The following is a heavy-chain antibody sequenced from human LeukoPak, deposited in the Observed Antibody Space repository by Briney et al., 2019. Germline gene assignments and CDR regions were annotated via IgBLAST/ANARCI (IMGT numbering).Heavy chain of an antibody. Sequence: GGSLRLSCAASGFSFSSYAMSWVRQAPGKGLEWVSTISGSGGRTYYPDSVKGRFTISRDNSKNTLYLQMNSLRAEDTAVYYCAKRSKGGMIVPGERPKYFQEWGQGTLVTVAS. J-gene: IGHJ1*01. CDR1: GFSFSSYA. CDR3: AKRSKGGMIVPGERPKYFQE. CDR2: ISGSGGRT. D-gene: IGHD3-10*01. V-gene: IGHV3-23*01.